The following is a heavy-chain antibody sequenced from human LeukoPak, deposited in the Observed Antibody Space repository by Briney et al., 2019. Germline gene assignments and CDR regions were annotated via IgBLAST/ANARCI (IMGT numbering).Heavy chain of an antibody. CDR1: GGSSTNYF. CDR3: ATGVHGIAAAGDYYFDY. V-gene: IGHV4-34*01. Sequence: SETLSLTCVLYGGSSTNYFWSWIRQPPGKGLEWIGEINRSASTNYNPSLKSRVTISIDTSKNQFSLKLSSVTAADTAVYYCATGVHGIAAAGDYYFDYWGQGTLVTVSS. J-gene: IGHJ4*02. D-gene: IGHD6-13*01. CDR2: INRSAST.